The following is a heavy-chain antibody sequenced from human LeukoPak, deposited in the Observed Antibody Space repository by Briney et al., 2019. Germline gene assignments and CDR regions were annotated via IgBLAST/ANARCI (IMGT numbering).Heavy chain of an antibody. D-gene: IGHD2-15*01. CDR1: GGTFSSYA. CDR2: IIPILGIA. J-gene: IGHJ5*02. Sequence: SVKVSCKASGGTFSSYAISWVRQAPGQGLEWMGRIIPILGIANYAQKFQGRVTITADKSTSAAYMELSSLRSEDTAVYYCARDIVVVVAATEYNWFDPWGQGTLVTVSS. V-gene: IGHV1-69*04. CDR3: ARDIVVVVAATEYNWFDP.